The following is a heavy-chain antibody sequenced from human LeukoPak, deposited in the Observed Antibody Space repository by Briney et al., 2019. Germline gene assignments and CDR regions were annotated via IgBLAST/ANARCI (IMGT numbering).Heavy chain of an antibody. V-gene: IGHV3-23*01. D-gene: IGHD2-21*02. CDR2: ISGSGGST. Sequence: QPGGSLRLSCAASGFTFSSYAKSWVRQAPGKGLEWVSAISGSGGSTYYADSVKGRFTISRDNSKNTLYLQMNSLRAEDTDVYYCAKDGGGAYCGGDCYSEFDYWGQGTLVTVSS. J-gene: IGHJ4*02. CDR1: GFTFSSYA. CDR3: AKDGGGAYCGGDCYSEFDY.